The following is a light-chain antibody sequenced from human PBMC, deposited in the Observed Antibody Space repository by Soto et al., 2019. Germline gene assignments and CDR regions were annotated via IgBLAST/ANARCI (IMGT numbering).Light chain of an antibody. CDR2: GAF. V-gene: IGKV3-15*01. J-gene: IGKJ1*01. CDR1: QSISGT. CDR3: QQYNNWPRT. Sequence: EIVTTQFPANLSVSPGERATLSCRASQSISGTLAWYQQKPGQAPRLLIYGAFTRATGFPARFSGSGSGTDFTLTITSLQSEDFAVYYCQQYNNWPRTFGQGTKVDIK.